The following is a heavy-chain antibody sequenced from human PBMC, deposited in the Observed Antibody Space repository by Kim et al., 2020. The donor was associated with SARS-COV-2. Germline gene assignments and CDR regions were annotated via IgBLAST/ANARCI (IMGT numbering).Heavy chain of an antibody. J-gene: IGHJ4*02. CDR1: GASLNNDGYY. CDR3: AGGGTHYFFDY. CDR2: IYYTEST. V-gene: IGHV4-31*03. Sequence: SETLSLTCTVSGASLNNDGYYWTWIRQHPKTGLEWIGYIYYTESTSYNPSLRNRVTISMDTSRNQFSLTLSPVTAADTAGYYCAGGGTHYFFDYWGQGILVTVSS. D-gene: IGHD3-10*01.